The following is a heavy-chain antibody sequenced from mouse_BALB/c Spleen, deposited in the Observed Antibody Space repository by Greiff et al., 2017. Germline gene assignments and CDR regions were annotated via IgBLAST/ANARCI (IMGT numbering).Heavy chain of an antibody. V-gene: IGHV5-17*02. D-gene: IGHD2-4*01. CDR2: ISSGSSTI. CDR1: GFTFSSFG. CDR3: ARSIYYDYDEYCFDY. Sequence: EVMLVESGGGLVQPGGSRKLSCAASGFTFSSFGMHWVRQAPEKGLEWVAYISSGSSTIYYADTVKGRFTISRDNPKNTLFLQMTSLRSEDTAMYYCARSIYYDYDEYCFDYWGQGTTLTVSS. J-gene: IGHJ2*01.